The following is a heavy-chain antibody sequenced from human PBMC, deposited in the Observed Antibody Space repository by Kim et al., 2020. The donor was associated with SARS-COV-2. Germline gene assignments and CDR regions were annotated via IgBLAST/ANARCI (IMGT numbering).Heavy chain of an antibody. V-gene: IGHV1-69*04. CDR1: GGTFSSYA. CDR3: ARDHTTSGYSYGSTLTSGYDGVYYYYGMDV. CDR2: IIPILGIA. Sequence: SVKVSCKASGGTFSSYAISWVRQAPGQGLEWMGRIIPILGIANYAQKFQGRVTITADKSTSTAYMELSSLRSEDTAVYYCARDHTTSGYSYGSTLTSGYDGVYYYYGMDVWGQGTTVTVSS. J-gene: IGHJ6*02. D-gene: IGHD5-18*01.